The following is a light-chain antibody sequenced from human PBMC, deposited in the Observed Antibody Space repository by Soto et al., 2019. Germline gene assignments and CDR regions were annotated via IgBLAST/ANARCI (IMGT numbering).Light chain of an antibody. CDR1: QSVSSY. Sequence: EIVLTQSPATLSLSPGERATLSCRASQSVSSYLAWYQQKPGQAPRLLIYDAYNRATGIPARFSVSGSGTHGTLPISSLEPGDFAVYYCQQRSKWPLTFGGGTKVEIK. V-gene: IGKV3-11*01. CDR3: QQRSKWPLT. J-gene: IGKJ4*01. CDR2: DAY.